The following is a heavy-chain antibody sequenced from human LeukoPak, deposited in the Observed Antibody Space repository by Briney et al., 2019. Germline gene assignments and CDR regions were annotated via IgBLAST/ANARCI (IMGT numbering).Heavy chain of an antibody. Sequence: GGSLRLSCTSSGFNFCDYAMTWVRQAPGKGLEWVGFIRNKAYGATTQYAASVKGIFTISRDDSKSVADLQMNNLKTEDTAVYYCSRGPANNHSWSGYYGNWFGPWGQGTLVTVST. CDR1: GFNFCDYA. V-gene: IGHV3-49*04. CDR2: IRNKAYGATT. D-gene: IGHD3-3*02. CDR3: SRGPANNHSWSGYYGNWFGP. J-gene: IGHJ5*02.